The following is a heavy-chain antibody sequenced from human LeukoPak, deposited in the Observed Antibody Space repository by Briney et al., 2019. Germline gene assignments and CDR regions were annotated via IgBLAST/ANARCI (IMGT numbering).Heavy chain of an antibody. J-gene: IGHJ4*02. D-gene: IGHD5-18*01. CDR1: GGSISSGSYY. CDR2: IYTSGST. CDR3: ARDGYSYGSYFDY. Sequence: SETLSLTCTVSGGSISSGSYYWSWIRQPAGKGLEWIGRIYTSGSTNYNPSLESRVTISVDTSKNQFSLKLSSVTAADTAVYYCARDGYSYGSYFDYWGQGTLVTVSS. V-gene: IGHV4-61*02.